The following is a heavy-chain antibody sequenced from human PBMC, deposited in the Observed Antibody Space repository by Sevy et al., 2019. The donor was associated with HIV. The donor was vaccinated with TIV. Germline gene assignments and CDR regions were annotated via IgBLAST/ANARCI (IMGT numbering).Heavy chain of an antibody. Sequence: ASVKVSCKASGYTFTSYYMHWVRQAPGQGLEWMGIIHPSGGTTSYEQKFQGRVTMTRDTSTSTVYMELRSLRSEDTAVYYCAGDHTGIGSSWYGAFDIWGQGTMVTVSS. CDR1: GYTFTSYY. D-gene: IGHD6-13*01. CDR3: AGDHTGIGSSWYGAFDI. V-gene: IGHV1-46*01. J-gene: IGHJ3*02. CDR2: IHPSGGTT.